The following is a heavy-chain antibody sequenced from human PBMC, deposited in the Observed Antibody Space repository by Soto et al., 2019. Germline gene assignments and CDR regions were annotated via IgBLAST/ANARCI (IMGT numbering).Heavy chain of an antibody. CDR2: IYFSGST. CDR3: ARITIFGVVPDY. V-gene: IGHV4-39*01. Sequence: SETLSLTCTVSGGSISSSSYYWGWIRQPPGKGLEWIGGIYFSGSTYYNPSLKGRVTISVDTSKNQFSLKLSSVTAADTAVYYCARITIFGVVPDYWGQGTLVTVSS. J-gene: IGHJ4*02. CDR1: GGSISSSSYY. D-gene: IGHD3-3*01.